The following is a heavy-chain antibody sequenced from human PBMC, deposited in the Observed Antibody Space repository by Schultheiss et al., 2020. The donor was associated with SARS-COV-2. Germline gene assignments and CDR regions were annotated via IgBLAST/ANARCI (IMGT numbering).Heavy chain of an antibody. CDR3: AKDRPVTTWFDP. CDR1: GFTFSDSA. J-gene: IGHJ5*02. D-gene: IGHD4-11*01. CDR2: IEIESKGYAT. Sequence: GESLKISCAVSGFTFSDSAVHWVRQASGKGLEWVGLIEIESKGYATTYAASVTGRFTISKDDSKNTAYLQMNSLKTEDTAVYYCAKDRPVTTWFDPWGQGTLVTVSS. V-gene: IGHV3-73*01.